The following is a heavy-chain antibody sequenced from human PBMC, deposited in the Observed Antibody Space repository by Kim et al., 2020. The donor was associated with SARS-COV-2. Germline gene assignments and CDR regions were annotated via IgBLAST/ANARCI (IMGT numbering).Heavy chain of an antibody. V-gene: IGHV1-2*04. D-gene: IGHD3-9*01. Sequence: ASVKVSCKASGYTFTGYYMHWVRQAPGQGLEWMGWINPNSGGTNYAQKFQGWATRTRDTSISTAYMELSRLRSDDTAVYYCARGLRYFDLSYNWFDPWGQGTLVTVSS. CDR1: GYTFTGYY. J-gene: IGHJ5*02. CDR3: ARGLRYFDLSYNWFDP. CDR2: INPNSGGT.